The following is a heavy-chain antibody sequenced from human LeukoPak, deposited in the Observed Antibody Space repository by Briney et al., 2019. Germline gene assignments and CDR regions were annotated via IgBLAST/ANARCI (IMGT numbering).Heavy chain of an antibody. CDR3: ARESITSGWYLY. Sequence: GGSLRLSCAASGFTFRSFEMNWLRQAPGKGLEWIAYISSGSESIYYADSVKGRFTMSRDNSKNTLYLQMNSLRVEDTAIYYCARESITSGWYLYWGQGTLVTVSS. CDR1: GFTFRSFE. CDR2: ISSGSESI. J-gene: IGHJ4*02. D-gene: IGHD6-19*01. V-gene: IGHV3-48*03.